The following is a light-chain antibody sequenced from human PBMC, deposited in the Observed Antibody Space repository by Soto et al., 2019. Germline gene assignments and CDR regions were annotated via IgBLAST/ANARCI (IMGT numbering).Light chain of an antibody. CDR1: QRCSSAN. V-gene: IGKV3-20*01. Sequence: LATSSGTVSLSPGERATLSCRVSQRCSSANFAWYQQKAGQAPILISYGASSRATGIPDMFSGRGSGTFFSLTINILEPDDFAVYFSHQYGNSPQTFGQGTKADIK. CDR2: GAS. CDR3: HQYGNSPQT. J-gene: IGKJ1*01.